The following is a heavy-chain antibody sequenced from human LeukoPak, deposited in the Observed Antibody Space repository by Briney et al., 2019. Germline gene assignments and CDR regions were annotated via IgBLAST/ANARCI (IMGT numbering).Heavy chain of an antibody. D-gene: IGHD3-10*01. CDR3: ARDLVQQGDWFDP. CDR2: ISSSSSYI. J-gene: IGHJ5*02. Sequence: GGSLRLSCAASGFTFSSYSMNWVCQAPGKGLEWVSSISSSSSYIYYADSVKGRFTISRDNAKNSLYLQMNSLRAEDTAVYYCARDLVQQGDWFDPWGQGTLVTVSS. V-gene: IGHV3-21*01. CDR1: GFTFSSYS.